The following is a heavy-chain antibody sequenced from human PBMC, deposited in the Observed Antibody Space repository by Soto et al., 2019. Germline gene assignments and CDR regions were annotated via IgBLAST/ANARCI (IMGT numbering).Heavy chain of an antibody. D-gene: IGHD3-3*01. CDR3: ASHDFWSGSNPYYYYGMDV. CDR1: GYTFTSYA. J-gene: IGHJ6*02. CDR2: INAGNGNT. Sequence: ASVKFSCTASGYTFTSYAMHWVRQAPGQRLEWMGWINAGNGNTKYSQKFQGRVTITRDTSASTAYMELSSLRSEDTAVYYCASHDFWSGSNPYYYYGMDVWGQGTTVTVSS. V-gene: IGHV1-3*01.